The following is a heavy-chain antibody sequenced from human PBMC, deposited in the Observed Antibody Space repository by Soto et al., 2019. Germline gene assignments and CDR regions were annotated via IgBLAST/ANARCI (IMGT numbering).Heavy chain of an antibody. J-gene: IGHJ4*02. CDR3: ARGRGRFAQ. CDR1: GGSFTGYY. CDR2: INHSGLT. D-gene: IGHD1-26*01. Sequence: QLQLHQSGAGLLKPSETLSLTCVVSGGSFTGYYWAWIRQPPGKGLEWIGEINHSGLTNYNPSLTGRVTISLDTSRSQFSLKLDSLTAADTAFYFCARGRGRFAQWGQGTRVTVSS. V-gene: IGHV4-34*01.